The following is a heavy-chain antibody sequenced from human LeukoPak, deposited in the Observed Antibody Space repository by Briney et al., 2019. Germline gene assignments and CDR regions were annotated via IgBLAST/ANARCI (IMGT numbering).Heavy chain of an antibody. CDR1: GGSISSSSYY. CDR3: ARAPYYYGSSGPPYFDY. V-gene: IGHV4-39*07. D-gene: IGHD3-22*01. J-gene: IGHJ4*02. CDR2: IYYSGST. Sequence: PSETLSLTCTVSGGSISSSSYYWGWIRQPPGKGLEWIGSIYYSGSTYYNPSLKGRVTISVDTSKNQFSLKLSSVTAADTAVYYCARAPYYYGSSGPPYFDYWGQGTLVTVSS.